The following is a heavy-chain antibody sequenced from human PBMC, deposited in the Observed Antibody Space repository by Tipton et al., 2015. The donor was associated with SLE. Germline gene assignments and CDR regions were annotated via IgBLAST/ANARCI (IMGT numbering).Heavy chain of an antibody. J-gene: IGHJ4*02. CDR2: INHSGST. V-gene: IGHV4-34*01. CDR1: GGSFSGYY. Sequence: GLVKPSETLSLTCAVYGGSFSGYYWSWIRQPPGKGLEWIGEINHSGSTNYNPSLKSRVTISVDTTKNQFSLKLSSVTAADTAVYYCARDGAARGDFDYCGQVTLVTVSS. CDR3: ARDGAARGDFDY. D-gene: IGHD6-6*01.